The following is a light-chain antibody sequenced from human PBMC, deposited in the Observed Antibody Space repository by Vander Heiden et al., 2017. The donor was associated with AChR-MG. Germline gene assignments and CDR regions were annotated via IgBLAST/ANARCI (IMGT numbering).Light chain of an antibody. CDR3: QQRSNWPQYFT. Sequence: EIVLTQSPATLSLSPGERATLSCRASQSVSSYLAWYQQKPGQAPRLLIYDASNRATGIPARFSGSGSGTDFTLTISSLEPEDFAVYYCQQRSNWPQYFTFGGGTKVEIK. J-gene: IGKJ4*01. CDR1: QSVSSY. CDR2: DAS. V-gene: IGKV3-11*01.